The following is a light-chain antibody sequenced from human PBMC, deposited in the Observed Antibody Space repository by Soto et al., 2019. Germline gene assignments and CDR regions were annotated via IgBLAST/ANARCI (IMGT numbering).Light chain of an antibody. J-gene: IGKJ1*01. CDR2: WAS. V-gene: IGKV4-1*01. Sequence: DIVMTQSPDSLAVSLGERATINCKSSPSVLYSSNNKNYLAWYQQKPGQPPKLLIYWASTRESVLPDRFSGSGSGTEFTLPLSSLQAEDVAVYYCQQYYSTPTFGQGTKVEVK. CDR1: PSVLYSSNNKNY. CDR3: QQYYSTPT.